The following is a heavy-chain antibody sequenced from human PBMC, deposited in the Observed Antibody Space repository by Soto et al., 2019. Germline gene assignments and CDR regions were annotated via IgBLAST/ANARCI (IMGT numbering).Heavy chain of an antibody. CDR3: AKARYDFWSGYQYYYYYYGMDV. J-gene: IGHJ6*02. CDR1: GFTFSSYG. CDR2: ISYDGSNK. V-gene: IGHV3-30*18. Sequence: GGSLRLSCAASGFTFSSYGMHWVRQAPGKGLEWVAVISYDGSNKYYADSVKGRFTISRDNSKNTLYLQMNSLRAEDTAVYYCAKARYDFWSGYQYYYYYYGMDVWGQGTTVTVSS. D-gene: IGHD3-3*01.